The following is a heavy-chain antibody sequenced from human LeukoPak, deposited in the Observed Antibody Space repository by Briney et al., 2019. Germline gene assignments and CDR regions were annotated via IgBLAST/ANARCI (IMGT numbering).Heavy chain of an antibody. Sequence: GESLKISCRGSGYSFTSHWITWVRQMPGKGLEWLGRIDPSDSYTTYSPSFQGHVTISADKSISTAYLQWSSLKASDTAIYYCARLDYGSASYSWSSWFDPWGQGTLVTVSS. CDR1: GYSFTSHW. CDR3: ARLDYGSASYSWSSWFDP. V-gene: IGHV5-10-1*01. J-gene: IGHJ5*02. CDR2: IDPSDSYT. D-gene: IGHD3-10*01.